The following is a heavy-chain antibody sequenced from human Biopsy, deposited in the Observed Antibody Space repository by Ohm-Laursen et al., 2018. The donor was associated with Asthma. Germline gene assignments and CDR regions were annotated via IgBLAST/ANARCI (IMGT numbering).Heavy chain of an antibody. Sequence: SVKVSCKASGYNFISFAIHWVRLAPGQRLEWMGWVNTGNGDTKYSQKFQGRVTITRDTSASTAYMELRSLRSEDTATYYCARTYYDFLTGQVKDVFGVWGQGTMVTVSS. J-gene: IGHJ3*01. CDR3: ARTYYDFLTGQVKDVFGV. CDR2: VNTGNGDT. V-gene: IGHV1-3*04. D-gene: IGHD3-9*01. CDR1: GYNFISFA.